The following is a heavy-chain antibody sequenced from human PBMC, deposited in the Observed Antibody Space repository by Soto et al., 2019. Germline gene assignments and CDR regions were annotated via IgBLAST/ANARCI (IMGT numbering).Heavy chain of an antibody. Sequence: EVQLVESGGDLVQPGGSLRLSCEASGFSFSSYWMTWVRQAPGKRLKYVAIIRQDGSEKKYVDSVMGRFTISRDNAKTPSSLQMNSLIDEHTAVYYCMTTPWHRPFGYWGQGTLVSVSS. J-gene: IGHJ4*02. CDR2: IRQDGSEK. CDR3: MTTPWHRPFGY. V-gene: IGHV3-7*03. CDR1: GFSFSSYW.